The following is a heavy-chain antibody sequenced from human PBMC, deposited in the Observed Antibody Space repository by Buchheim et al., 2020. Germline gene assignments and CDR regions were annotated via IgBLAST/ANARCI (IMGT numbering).Heavy chain of an antibody. CDR2: ISPDGSER. J-gene: IGHJ4*02. D-gene: IGHD3-10*01. CDR1: GFTFSDSW. Sequence: EVQLVESGGGLVQPGGSLRLSCAASGFTFSDSWMDWVRQAPGKGLEWVANISPDGSERYYVYSVKGRFFIFRANTKNSLFLQMNSLRAEDTGVYNCSLSLNYWGRGTL. V-gene: IGHV3-7*01. CDR3: SLSLNY.